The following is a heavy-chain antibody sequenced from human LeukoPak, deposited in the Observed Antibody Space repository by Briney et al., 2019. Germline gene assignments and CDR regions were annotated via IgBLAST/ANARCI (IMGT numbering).Heavy chain of an antibody. D-gene: IGHD3-10*01. Sequence: GGSLRLSCGASGFTFSSYWMHWVRQAPGKGLVWISRINSDGSTTSHADSVKGRFTISRDNAKNTLYLQMNSLRAGDTAVYYCARGNYYGQDYWGQGTLVTVSS. CDR3: ARGNYYGQDY. J-gene: IGHJ4*02. CDR2: INSDGSTT. V-gene: IGHV3-74*01. CDR1: GFTFSSYW.